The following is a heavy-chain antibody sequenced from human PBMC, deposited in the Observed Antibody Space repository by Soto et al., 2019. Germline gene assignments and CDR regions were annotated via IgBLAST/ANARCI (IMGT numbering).Heavy chain of an antibody. Sequence: QVQLQESGPGLVKPSQTLSLTCTVSGGSISSGDYYWSWIRQPPGKGLEWIGYIYYSGSTYYNPSLKSRVTISVDTSKNQFSLKLSSVTAADTAVSYCARANGYSSSWYNDNWFDPWGQGTLVTVSS. V-gene: IGHV4-30-4*01. CDR3: ARANGYSSSWYNDNWFDP. CDR1: GGSISSGDYY. J-gene: IGHJ5*02. CDR2: IYYSGST. D-gene: IGHD6-13*01.